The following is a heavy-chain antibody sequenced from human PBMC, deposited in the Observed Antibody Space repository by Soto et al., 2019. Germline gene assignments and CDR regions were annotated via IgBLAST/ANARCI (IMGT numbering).Heavy chain of an antibody. CDR1: GYTFTNYG. CDR3: ARDWYCRGGIFYGSHYYYMDV. Sequence: QVQLVQSAAEVKKPGASVKVSCKASGYTFTNYGITWGRQAPEQGLEWMGWISAYNGDTEYAQKFQGRDTMTTDTSTNTAYMELRSLRSDDTAVYYGARDWYCRGGIFYGSHYYYMDVWGEGTTVTVSS. CDR2: ISAYNGDT. D-gene: IGHD2-15*01. V-gene: IGHV1-18*01. J-gene: IGHJ6*03.